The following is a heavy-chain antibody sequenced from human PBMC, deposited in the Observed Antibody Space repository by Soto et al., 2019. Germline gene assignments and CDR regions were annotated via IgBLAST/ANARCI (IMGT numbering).Heavy chain of an antibody. J-gene: IGHJ6*03. CDR2: ISSSSETI. CDR1: GFTFSSYS. V-gene: IGHV3-48*01. CDR3: ARENVNDYRRSYYYYYYMDV. Sequence: GGSLRLSCAASGFTFSSYSMNWVRQAPGKGLEWVSYISSSSETIYYADSVKGRFTISRDNAKNSLYLQMNSLRAEDTAVYYCARENVNDYRRSYYYYYYMDVWGKGTTVTVSS. D-gene: IGHD4-4*01.